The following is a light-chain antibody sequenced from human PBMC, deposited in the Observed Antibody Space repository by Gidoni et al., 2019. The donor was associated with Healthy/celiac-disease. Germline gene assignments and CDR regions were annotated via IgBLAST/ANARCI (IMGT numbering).Light chain of an antibody. CDR1: QSVSSN. Sequence: EIVMTPSPATLSVSPGDRATLSCRASQSVSSNLACYQQKPGQAPRLLIYGASTRATGIPARFSGSGSGAEFTLTISSLQSEDFAVYYCQQYNNWPPWTFGQGTKVEIK. V-gene: IGKV3-15*01. J-gene: IGKJ1*01. CDR2: GAS. CDR3: QQYNNWPPWT.